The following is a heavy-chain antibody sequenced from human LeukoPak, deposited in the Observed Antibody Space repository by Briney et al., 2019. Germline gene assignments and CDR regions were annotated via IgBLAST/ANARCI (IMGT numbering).Heavy chain of an antibody. V-gene: IGHV1-8*01. Sequence: ASVKVSCKASGYTFTSFDINWVRQATGQGLEWMGWMNPNSGNTGSAQKFQGRITMTRNTSITTAYMELSSLRSEDTAVYYCARGLIDYDILTGYYWTNAFDIWGQGTMVTVSS. D-gene: IGHD3-9*01. J-gene: IGHJ3*02. CDR3: ARGLIDYDILTGYYWTNAFDI. CDR2: MNPNSGNT. CDR1: GYTFTSFD.